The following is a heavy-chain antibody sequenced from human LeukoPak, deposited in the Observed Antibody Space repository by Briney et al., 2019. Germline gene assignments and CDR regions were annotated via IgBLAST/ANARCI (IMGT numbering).Heavy chain of an antibody. D-gene: IGHD6-19*01. CDR1: GFTFSSYS. CDR3: ARVIAVAGLDI. V-gene: IGHV3-33*08. Sequence: PGGSLRLSCAASGFTFSSYSMNWVRQAPGKGLEWVAVIWYDGSNKYYADSVKGRFTISRDNSKNTLYLQMNSLRAEDTAVYYCARVIAVAGLDIWGQGTMVTVSS. J-gene: IGHJ3*02. CDR2: IWYDGSNK.